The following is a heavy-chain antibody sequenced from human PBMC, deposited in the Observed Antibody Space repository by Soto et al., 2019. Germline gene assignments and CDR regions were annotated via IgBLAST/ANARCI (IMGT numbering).Heavy chain of an antibody. V-gene: IGHV4-34*01. CDR3: AGEKRITIFGVVTHYYYYGMDV. CDR1: GGSFSGYY. Sequence: SETLSLTCAVYGGSFSGYYWSWIRQPPGKGLEWIGEINHSGSTNYNPSLKSRVTISVDTSKNQFSLKLSSVTAADTAVYYCAGEKRITIFGVVTHYYYYGMDVWGQGTTVTVSS. CDR2: INHSGST. D-gene: IGHD3-3*01. J-gene: IGHJ6*02.